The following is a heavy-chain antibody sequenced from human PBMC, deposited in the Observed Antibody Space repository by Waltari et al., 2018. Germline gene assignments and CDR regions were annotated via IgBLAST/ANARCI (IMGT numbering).Heavy chain of an antibody. Sequence: QVQLQQWGAGLLKPSETLSLTCAIYAGSLKHSPCAGIRQHPGKGLEWSGEFQERGSTNYSPSLKSRVTISIATSKIQFPLDLTSVTAADTAVYYCAGLARISDNWERSYWFDPWGQGTLVTVSS. J-gene: IGHJ5*02. CDR1: AGSLKHSP. V-gene: IGHV4-34*01. CDR2: FQERGST. CDR3: AGLARISDNWERSYWFDP. D-gene: IGHD1-1*01.